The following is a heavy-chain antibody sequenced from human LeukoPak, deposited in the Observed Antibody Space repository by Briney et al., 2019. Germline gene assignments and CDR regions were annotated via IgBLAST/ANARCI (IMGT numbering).Heavy chain of an antibody. CDR3: AKRADYYDSSRALYDAFDL. D-gene: IGHD3-16*01. V-gene: IGHV3-30*02. Sequence: GGSLRLSCAASGFTFRTYGMHWVRQAPGKGLEWVTFIRYDGSDKFYADSVRGRFTISRDNSKNTLFLQLNSPRVEDTAVYYCAKRADYYDSSRALYDAFDLWGQGTMVTVSS. CDR2: IRYDGSDK. J-gene: IGHJ3*01. CDR1: GFTFRTYG.